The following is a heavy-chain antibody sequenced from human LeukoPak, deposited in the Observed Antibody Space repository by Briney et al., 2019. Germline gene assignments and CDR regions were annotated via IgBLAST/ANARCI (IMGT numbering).Heavy chain of an antibody. J-gene: IGHJ4*02. D-gene: IGHD3-22*01. CDR2: ISSSGSTM. CDR1: GFTFSSYE. CDR3: ARDSPYYYDSSGHPN. Sequence: GGSLRLSCAASGFTFSSYEMNWVRQAPGKGLEWVSYISSSGSTMYYADSVKGRFTISRDNAKNSLYLQMNSLRAEDTAVYYCARDSPYYYDSSGHPNWGQGTLVTVSS. V-gene: IGHV3-48*03.